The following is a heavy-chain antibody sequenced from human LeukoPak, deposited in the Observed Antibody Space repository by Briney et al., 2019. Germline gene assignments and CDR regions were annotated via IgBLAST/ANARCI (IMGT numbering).Heavy chain of an antibody. D-gene: IGHD3-10*01. CDR2: INHSGST. CDR1: GGSISSYY. CDR3: AREAYYYGSGNLDY. V-gene: IGHV4-34*01. Sequence: SETLSLTCTVSGGSISSYYWSWIRQPPGKGLEWIGEINHSGSTNYNPSLKSRVTISVDTSKNQFSLKLSSVTAADTAVYYCAREAYYYGSGNLDYWGQGTLVTVSS. J-gene: IGHJ4*02.